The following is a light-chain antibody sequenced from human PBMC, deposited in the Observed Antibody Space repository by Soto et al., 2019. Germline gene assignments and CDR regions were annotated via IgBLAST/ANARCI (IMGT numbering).Light chain of an antibody. CDR3: QQYNSYPWT. V-gene: IGKV1-5*02. J-gene: IGKJ1*01. Sequence: DIPMTQSPSTLSAAVGDRVTIVCRASQSVSDWLAWYQQRPGKSTNVLIYGASSLESGVPSRFSGSGSGTEFTLTISSLQPDDFATYYCQQYNSYPWTFGQGTKVEI. CDR2: GAS. CDR1: QSVSDW.